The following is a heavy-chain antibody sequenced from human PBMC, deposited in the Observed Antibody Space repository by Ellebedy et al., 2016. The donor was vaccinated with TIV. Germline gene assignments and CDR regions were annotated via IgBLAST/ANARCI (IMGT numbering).Heavy chain of an antibody. D-gene: IGHD3-22*01. V-gene: IGHV4-39*01. Sequence: MPSETLSPTCPLSGASISSSSYYWGWIRQPPGKGLEWIGSIYYSGSTYYNPSLKSRVTISVDTSKNQFSMKLSSVTAADTAVNYCARQSVYDRSLGYWGQGTLVTVSS. J-gene: IGHJ4*02. CDR2: IYYSGST. CDR1: GASISSSSYY. CDR3: ARQSVYDRSLGY.